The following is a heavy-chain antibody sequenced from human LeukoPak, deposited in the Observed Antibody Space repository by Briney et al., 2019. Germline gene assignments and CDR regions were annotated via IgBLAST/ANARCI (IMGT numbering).Heavy chain of an antibody. CDR3: ARHRLEGDTFDI. Sequence: SETLSLTCTVSGGTIRSDDYYWGWIRQPPGKGLEWIGSIYHNGDTYDRSSLNSRVTISIDTSKNQFSLMLTSVTAADTAVYSCARHRLEGDTFDIWGQGTMVTVSS. CDR2: IYHNGDT. J-gene: IGHJ3*02. CDR1: GGTIRSDDYY. V-gene: IGHV4-39*01. D-gene: IGHD3-3*01.